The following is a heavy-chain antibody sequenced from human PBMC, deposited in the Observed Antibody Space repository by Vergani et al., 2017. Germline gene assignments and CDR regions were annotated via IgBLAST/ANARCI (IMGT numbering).Heavy chain of an antibody. CDR1: GYTFTRYS. CDR3: ARGMGVGSGDAEPFDV. CDR2: ISDFQRNT. V-gene: IGHV1-18*01. Sequence: QVQLLQSGLGGEVKKPGASVKVSCKASGYTFTRYSISWVRQAPGQGLEWMGWISDFQRNTNYGQKFKGRVTLTTDTSTSTAYLELRSLRSDDTAVYYCARGMGVGSGDAEPFDVWGQGTMVTVSS. D-gene: IGHD4-17*01. J-gene: IGHJ3*01.